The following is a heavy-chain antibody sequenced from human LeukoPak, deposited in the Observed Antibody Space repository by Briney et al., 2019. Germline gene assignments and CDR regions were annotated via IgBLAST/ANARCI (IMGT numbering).Heavy chain of an antibody. CDR3: ARHWNIVVVSASYFDY. D-gene: IGHD2-2*01. Sequence: KPSETLSLTCTVSGGSISNYYWSWIRQPPGKGLEWIGYIYYSGRTYYNPSLKSRVTISVDTSKNQFSLKLSSVTAADTAMYYCARHWNIVVVSASYFDYWGQGTLVTVSS. J-gene: IGHJ4*02. CDR2: IYYSGRT. V-gene: IGHV4-59*04. CDR1: GGSISNYY.